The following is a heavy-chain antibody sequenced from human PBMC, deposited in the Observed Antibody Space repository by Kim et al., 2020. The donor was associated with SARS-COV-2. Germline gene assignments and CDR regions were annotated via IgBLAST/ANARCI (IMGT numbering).Heavy chain of an antibody. J-gene: IGHJ6*02. V-gene: IGHV3-7*01. D-gene: IGHD6-6*01. CDR3: ARDYGIAARLPYYYYYGMDV. Sequence: GGSLRLSCAASGFTFSSYWMSWVRQAPGKGLEWVANIKQDGSEKYYVDSVKGRFTISRDNAKNSLYLQMNSLRAEDTAVYYCARDYGIAARLPYYYYYGMDVWGQGTTVTVSS. CDR1: GFTFSSYW. CDR2: IKQDGSEK.